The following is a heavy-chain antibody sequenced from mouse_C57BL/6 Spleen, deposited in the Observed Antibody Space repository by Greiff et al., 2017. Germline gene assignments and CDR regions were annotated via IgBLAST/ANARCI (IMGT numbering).Heavy chain of an antibody. Sequence: VQLQQSGAELMKPGASVKLSCKATGYTFTGYWIEWVKQRPGHGLEWIGEILPGSGSTNYNEKFKGKATFTADTSSNTAYLQLSRLTTEDSAIYYCAGGGYYGSSYVLYFDYWGQGTTLTVSS. CDR1: GYTFTGYW. V-gene: IGHV1-9*01. CDR3: AGGGYYGSSYVLYFDY. CDR2: ILPGSGST. D-gene: IGHD1-1*01. J-gene: IGHJ2*01.